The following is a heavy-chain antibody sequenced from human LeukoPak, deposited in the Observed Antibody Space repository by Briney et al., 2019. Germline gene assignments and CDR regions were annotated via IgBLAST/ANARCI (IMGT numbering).Heavy chain of an antibody. CDR3: ARDASPGYFDL. CDR1: GFTFSSYA. CDR2: ITNDGSAT. D-gene: IGHD2-15*01. J-gene: IGHJ2*01. V-gene: IGHV3-74*01. Sequence: PGGSLRLSCAASGFTFSSYAMSWVRQGPGKGLAWVSRITNDGSATDYADSVKGRFTISRDNAENTLYLHMNSLTDEDTAVYYCARDASPGYFDLWGRGTLVTVS.